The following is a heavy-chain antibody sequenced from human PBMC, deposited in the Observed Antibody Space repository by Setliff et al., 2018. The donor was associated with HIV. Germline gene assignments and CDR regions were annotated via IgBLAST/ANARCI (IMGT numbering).Heavy chain of an antibody. V-gene: IGHV3-23*01. CDR2: ITGFGGRT. J-gene: IGHJ4*02. Sequence: GESLKISCAASGFTFINFGLSWVRQAPGKGLEWVSTITGFGGRTYYADSVKGRFTISKDTSKNTVYLQMNSLRAEDTAEYYCAKELAASGLGYFDSWGRGILVTVSS. CDR1: GFTFINFG. D-gene: IGHD3-22*01. CDR3: AKELAASGLGYFDS.